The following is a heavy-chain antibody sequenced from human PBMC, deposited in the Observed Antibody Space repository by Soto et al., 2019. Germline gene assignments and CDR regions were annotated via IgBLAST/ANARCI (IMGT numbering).Heavy chain of an antibody. CDR2: TYYRSNWRH. D-gene: IGHD6-19*01. CDR1: GDSVSSNTAA. CDR3: ARGVAGTGFDL. V-gene: IGHV6-1*01. Sequence: SQTLSLTCAISGDSVSSNTAAWNWTRSSPSRGLEWLGRTYYRSNWRHDYAVSVKSRITVNPYTSKNHFSLQLNSVTPDDTAVYYCARGVAGTGFDLWGQGTLVTVSS. J-gene: IGHJ4*02.